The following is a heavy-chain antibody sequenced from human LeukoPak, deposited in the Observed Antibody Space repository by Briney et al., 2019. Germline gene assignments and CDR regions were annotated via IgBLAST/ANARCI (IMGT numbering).Heavy chain of an antibody. CDR2: ISGSGGST. J-gene: IGHJ4*02. CDR1: GFTFSSYA. V-gene: IGHV3-23*01. D-gene: IGHD3-22*01. Sequence: GGSLRLSCAASGFTFSSYAMSWVRQAPGKGLEWVSAISGSGGSTYYADSVKGRFTISRDNSKNTLYLQMNSLRAEDTTVYYCAKDLTTYDSSGYYDYYFDYWGQGPLVTVSS. CDR3: AKDLTTYDSSGYYDYYFDY.